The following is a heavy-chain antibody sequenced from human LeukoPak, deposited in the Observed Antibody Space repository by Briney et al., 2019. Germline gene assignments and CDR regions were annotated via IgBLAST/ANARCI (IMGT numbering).Heavy chain of an antibody. J-gene: IGHJ4*02. Sequence: GGSLRLSCAASGFTFSSYSMNWVRQAPGKGLEWVSYISSSSSTIYYADSVKGRFTISRDNAKNSLYLQMNSLRDEDTAVYYCARDRALYGSGSYLDYRGQGTLVTVSS. CDR1: GFTFSSYS. CDR2: ISSSSSTI. V-gene: IGHV3-48*02. CDR3: ARDRALYGSGSYLDY. D-gene: IGHD3-10*01.